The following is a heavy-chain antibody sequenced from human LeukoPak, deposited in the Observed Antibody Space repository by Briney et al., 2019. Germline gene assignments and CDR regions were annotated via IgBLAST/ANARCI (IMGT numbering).Heavy chain of an antibody. J-gene: IGHJ6*03. Sequence: PSETLSLTCTVSGGSISSYYWSWIRQPAGKGLEWIGRIYTSGSTNYNPSLKSRVTMSVDTSKNQFSLKLSSVTAADTAVYYCARETGSGGYSYYYYYMDVWGKGTTVTVSS. CDR3: ARETGSGGYSYYYYYMDV. CDR1: GGSISSYY. D-gene: IGHD1-26*01. V-gene: IGHV4-4*07. CDR2: IYTSGST.